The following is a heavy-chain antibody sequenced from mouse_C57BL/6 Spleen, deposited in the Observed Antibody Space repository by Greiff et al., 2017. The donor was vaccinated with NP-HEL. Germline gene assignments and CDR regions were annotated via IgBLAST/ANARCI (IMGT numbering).Heavy chain of an antibody. D-gene: IGHD1-1*01. J-gene: IGHJ2*01. Sequence: VHVKQSGPELVKPGASVKISCKASGYSFTDYNMNWVKQSNGKSLEWIGVINPNYGTTSYNQKFKGKATLTVDQSSSTAYMQLNSLTSEDSAVYYCARRGLLRYPYYFDYWGQGTTLTVSS. CDR2: INPNYGTT. V-gene: IGHV1-39*01. CDR3: ARRGLLRYPYYFDY. CDR1: GYSFTDYN.